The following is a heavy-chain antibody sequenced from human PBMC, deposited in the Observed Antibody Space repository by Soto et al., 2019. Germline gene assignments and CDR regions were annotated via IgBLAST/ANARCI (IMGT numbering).Heavy chain of an antibody. CDR3: ARDPPDFHSAFDF. D-gene: IGHD4-4*01. CDR1: GDSVSSNRAA. V-gene: IGHV6-1*01. J-gene: IGHJ4*02. CDR2: TYYRSKWYN. Sequence: SQTLSLTCAISGDSVSSNRAAWNWIRQSPPRGLEWLGRTYYRSKWYNDYALFVKSRISINPDTSKNQFSLHLNSVTPDDTAVYYCARDPPDFHSAFDFWGQGTPVTVSS.